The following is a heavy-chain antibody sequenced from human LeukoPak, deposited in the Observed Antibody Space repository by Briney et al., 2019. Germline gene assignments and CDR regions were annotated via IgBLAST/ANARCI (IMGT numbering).Heavy chain of an antibody. CDR3: ARDGILNWFDP. CDR2: IIPILGIA. J-gene: IGHJ5*02. CDR1: GGTFSRYA. V-gene: IGHV1-69*04. Sequence: SVKVSCKACGGTFSRYAISWVRQAPGQGLEWMGRIIPILGIANYAQKFQGRVTITADKSTSTAYMELSSLRSEDTAVSDCARDGILNWFDPWGQGTLVTVSS.